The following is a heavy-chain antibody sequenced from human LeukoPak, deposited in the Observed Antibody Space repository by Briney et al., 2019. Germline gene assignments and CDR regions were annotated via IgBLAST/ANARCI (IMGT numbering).Heavy chain of an antibody. CDR2: ISSSSSYI. CDR3: ARDFNWDRYCSGGSCYSVLDY. J-gene: IGHJ4*02. CDR1: GFTFSSYS. V-gene: IGHV3-21*01. D-gene: IGHD2-15*01. Sequence: GGSLRLSCAASGFTFSSYSMNWVRQAPGKGLEWVSSISSSSSYIYYADSVKGRFTISRDNAKNSLYLQMNSLRAEDTAVYYCARDFNWDRYCSGGSCYSVLDYWGQGTLVTVSS.